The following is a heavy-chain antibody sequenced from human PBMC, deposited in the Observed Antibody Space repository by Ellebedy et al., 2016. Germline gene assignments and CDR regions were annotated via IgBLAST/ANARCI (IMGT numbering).Heavy chain of an antibody. CDR3: ARVRGSDSSGWYFGAFDI. CDR1: GGSISSYY. J-gene: IGHJ3*02. D-gene: IGHD6-19*01. CDR2: IYYSGST. Sequence: SETLSLTXTVSGGSISSYYWSWIRQPPGKGLEWIGYIYYSGSTNYNPSLKSRVTISVDTSKNQFSLKLSSVTAADTAVYYCARVRGSDSSGWYFGAFDIWGQGTMVTVSS. V-gene: IGHV4-59*01.